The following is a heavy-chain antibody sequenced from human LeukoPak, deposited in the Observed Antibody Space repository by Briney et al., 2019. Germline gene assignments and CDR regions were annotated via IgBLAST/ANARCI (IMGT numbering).Heavy chain of an antibody. CDR1: GYIYTSYD. J-gene: IGHJ6*02. CDR2: MNPNSGNT. D-gene: IGHD1-14*01. CDR3: ARGPGHGMDV. V-gene: IGHV1-8*01. Sequence: ASVNVSCKGSGYIYTSYDINWVGQAGGQGLEGVGWMNPNSGNTGNAQKLQGRDTMTRNTSISTAYVELSSLSSEDTAVYCCARGPGHGMDVWGQGTTVTVSS.